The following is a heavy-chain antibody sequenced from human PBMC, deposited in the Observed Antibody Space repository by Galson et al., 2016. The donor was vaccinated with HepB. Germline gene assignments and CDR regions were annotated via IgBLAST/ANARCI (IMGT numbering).Heavy chain of an antibody. V-gene: IGHV3-7*03. Sequence: SLRLSCAASGFSFSGYWMSWVRQAPGKGLEWVANIKYHGSETYYVDSVKGRFTISRDNARNSLFLQMNNLRAEDTAVYYCARYGSWTGFDYWGRGTLVTVSS. CDR1: GFSFSGYW. CDR2: IKYHGSET. CDR3: ARYGSWTGFDY. J-gene: IGHJ4*02. D-gene: IGHD6-13*01.